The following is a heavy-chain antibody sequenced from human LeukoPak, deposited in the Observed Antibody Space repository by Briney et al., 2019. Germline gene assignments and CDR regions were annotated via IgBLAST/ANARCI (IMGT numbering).Heavy chain of an antibody. CDR3: ARDYDSSGYYSSYDTAGY. V-gene: IGHV3-30-3*01. CDR2: ISYDGSNK. CDR1: GFTFSSYA. J-gene: IGHJ4*02. Sequence: GGSLRLSCAASGFTFSSYAMHWVRQAPGKGLEWVAVISYDGSNKYYADSVKGRFTISRDNAKNSLYLQMNSLRAEDTAVYYCARDYDSSGYYSSYDTAGYWGQGTLVTVSS. D-gene: IGHD3-22*01.